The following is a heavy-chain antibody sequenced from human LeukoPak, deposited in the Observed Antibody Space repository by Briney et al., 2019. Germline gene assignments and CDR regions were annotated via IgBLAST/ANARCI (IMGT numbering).Heavy chain of an antibody. CDR2: IIPILGIA. V-gene: IGHV1-69*04. CDR1: GGTFSSYA. CDR3: TRSSMIVVVSYFDY. J-gene: IGHJ4*02. D-gene: IGHD3-22*01. Sequence: SVKVSCKASGGTFSSYAINWVRQAPGQGLEWMGRIIPILGIANYAQKFQGRVTITADKSTSTAYMELSSLRSEDTAVYYCTRSSMIVVVSYFDYWGQGTLVTVSS.